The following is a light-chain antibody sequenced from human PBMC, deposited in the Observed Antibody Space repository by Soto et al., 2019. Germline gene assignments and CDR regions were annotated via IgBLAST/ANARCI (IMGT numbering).Light chain of an antibody. CDR2: YAS. J-gene: IGKJ3*01. CDR1: ESVHRN. CDR3: QHYNNWPPT. V-gene: IGKV3-15*01. Sequence: MVMTQSPATLSVAPGERVTLSCRASESVHRNLAWYQQKPCQGPSLLIYYASTRATGVPDRFTGSGSGTEFTLTISSLQSEDSGVYHCQHYNNWPPTFGPGTNVEIK.